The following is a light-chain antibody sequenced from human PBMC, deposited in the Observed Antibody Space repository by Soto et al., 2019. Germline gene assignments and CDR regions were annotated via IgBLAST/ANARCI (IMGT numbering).Light chain of an antibody. CDR1: QSVLYRSNNKTY. V-gene: IGKV4-1*01. CDR3: QQYYGSPWT. Sequence: DIVMTQSPDSLAVSLGERATINCKSSQSVLYRSNNKTYLAWYQQKPGQPPKLLIYWASTRESGVPDRFSGSGSGTDFPLTISSLQAEDVAVYFCQQYYGSPWTFGQGTKVEIK. J-gene: IGKJ1*01. CDR2: WAS.